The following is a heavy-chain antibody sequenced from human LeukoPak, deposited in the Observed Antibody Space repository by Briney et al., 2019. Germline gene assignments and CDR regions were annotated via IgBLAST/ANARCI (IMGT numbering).Heavy chain of an antibody. CDR1: GGTFSSYA. CDR2: IIPIFGTA. CDR3: ARDLFPNCSGGSYLTPIVDY. Sequence: ASVKVSCKASGGTFSSYAISWVRQAPGQGLEWMGGIIPIFGTANYAQKFQGRVTITADESTSTAYMELSSLRSEDTAVYYCARDLFPNCSGGSYLTPIVDYWGQGTLVTVSS. J-gene: IGHJ4*02. V-gene: IGHV1-69*13. D-gene: IGHD2-15*01.